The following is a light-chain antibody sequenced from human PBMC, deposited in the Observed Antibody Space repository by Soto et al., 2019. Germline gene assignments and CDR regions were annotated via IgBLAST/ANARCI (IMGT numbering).Light chain of an antibody. Sequence: EIVLTQSPGTLSLSPGERATLSCRASQSVSSYLAWYQQKPGQAPKLIIYVASTMATGISARFSGSGSGTDFTLTISSLEPEDFAVYYCQQRSNWPVTFGQGTKVEVK. CDR3: QQRSNWPVT. J-gene: IGKJ1*01. CDR2: VAS. CDR1: QSVSSY. V-gene: IGKV3-11*01.